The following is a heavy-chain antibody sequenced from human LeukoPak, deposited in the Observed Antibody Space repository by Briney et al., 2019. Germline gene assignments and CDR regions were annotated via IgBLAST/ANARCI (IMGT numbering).Heavy chain of an antibody. J-gene: IGHJ2*01. CDR3: TRLTPWYFDL. CDR1: GFTFSGYS. CDR2: ISSRSTTI. D-gene: IGHD3-9*01. V-gene: IGHV3-48*01. Sequence: PGGSLRLSCAASGFTFSGYSMNWVRQAPGKGLEWVSYISSRSTTISYADSVKGRFTISRGNAENSLYLQMNSLRAEDTAVYYCTRLTPWYFDLWGRGTLVTVSS.